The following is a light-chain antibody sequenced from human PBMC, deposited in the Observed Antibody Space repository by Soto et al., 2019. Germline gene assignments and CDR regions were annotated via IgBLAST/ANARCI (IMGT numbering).Light chain of an antibody. Sequence: EIELTQSPPTLSFSPGERATLSCRASQGVGSDLAWYQQKPGQAPRLLIYDASNRAGGIPARCSGSGSGTDFPLIISRLEPEDFAVYYCQQRSNWPRTFGGGTKVEIK. J-gene: IGKJ4*01. CDR1: QGVGSD. V-gene: IGKV3-11*01. CDR2: DAS. CDR3: QQRSNWPRT.